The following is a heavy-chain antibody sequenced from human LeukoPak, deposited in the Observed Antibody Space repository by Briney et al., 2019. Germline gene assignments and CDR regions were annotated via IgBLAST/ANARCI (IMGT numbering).Heavy chain of an antibody. D-gene: IGHD3-9*01. V-gene: IGHV4-59*01. J-gene: IGHJ4*02. CDR3: ARLYYDILTGYYLFDY. CDR1: GGSISSYY. Sequence: SETLSLTCTVSGGSISSYYWSWIRQPPGKGLEWIGYIYHSGNTNYNPSLKSRVTISVDTSKNQFSLKLSSVTAADTAVYYCARLYYDILTGYYLFDYWGQGTLVTVSS. CDR2: IYHSGNT.